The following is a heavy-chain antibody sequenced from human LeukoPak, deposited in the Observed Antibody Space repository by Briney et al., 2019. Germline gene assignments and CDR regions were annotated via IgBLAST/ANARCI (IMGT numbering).Heavy chain of an antibody. CDR1: GGSISSYY. CDR2: IYPSGST. Sequence: PSETLSLTCTVSGGSISSYYWSWIRQPAGKGLEWIGRIYPSGSTNYNPSLTSRVTMSVDTSMNQFPLKLSSVTAADTAVYYCARAGYFYAGSGYYYFDFWGQGTLVTVSS. CDR3: ARAGYFYAGSGYYYFDF. D-gene: IGHD3-22*01. V-gene: IGHV4-4*07. J-gene: IGHJ4*02.